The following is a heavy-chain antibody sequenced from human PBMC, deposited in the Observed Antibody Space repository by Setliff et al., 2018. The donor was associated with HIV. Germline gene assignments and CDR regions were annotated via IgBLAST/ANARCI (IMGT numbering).Heavy chain of an antibody. J-gene: IGHJ4*02. Sequence: PSETLSLTCTVSGGSTSSSSYYWGWIRQPPGKGLEWIGSIFYTGSTYYNPSLKSRVAISVDTSKNQVSLKLSSVTAADTAVYYWASQLGLVSPFAYWGQGTLFPVSS. V-gene: IGHV4-39*01. CDR1: GGSTSSSSYY. CDR2: IFYTGST. D-gene: IGHD7-27*01. CDR3: ASQLGLVSPFAY.